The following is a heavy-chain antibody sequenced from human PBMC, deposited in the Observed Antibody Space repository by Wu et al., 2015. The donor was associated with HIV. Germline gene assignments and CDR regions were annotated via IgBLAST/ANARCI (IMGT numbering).Heavy chain of an antibody. CDR3: ARGDSSGWYSFDS. CDR2: FSPVFANP. CDR1: GYTFTNYY. Sequence: QVQLVQSGAEIKKPGSSVKVSCGTSGYTFTNYYIHWVRQAPGQGLEWMGRFSPVFANPSYAQKFQGRVTITADELTRTTYVELSSLRSEDTAVYYCARGDSSGWYSFDSWGQGTLVIVSS. V-gene: IGHV1-69*13. J-gene: IGHJ4*02. D-gene: IGHD6-19*01.